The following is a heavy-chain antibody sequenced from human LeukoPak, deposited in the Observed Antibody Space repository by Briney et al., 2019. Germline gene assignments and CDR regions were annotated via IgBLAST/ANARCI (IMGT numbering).Heavy chain of an antibody. D-gene: IGHD6-13*01. CDR2: ISYDGSNK. CDR1: GFTFSTYA. CDR3: ARVDIAVAGTPYYFDY. Sequence: GGSLRLSCAASGFTFSTYAMHWVRQAPGKGLEWVAVISYDGSNKYYADSVKGRFTISRDNSKNTLDLQMNSLRAEDTAVYYCARVDIAVAGTPYYFDYWGQGTLVTVSS. J-gene: IGHJ4*02. V-gene: IGHV3-30-3*01.